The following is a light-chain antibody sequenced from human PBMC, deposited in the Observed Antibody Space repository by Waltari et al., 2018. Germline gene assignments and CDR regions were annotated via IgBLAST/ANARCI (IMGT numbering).Light chain of an antibody. CDR1: SSDVGGYNY. CDR3: SSYAGSNNFVV. CDR2: EVS. V-gene: IGLV2-8*01. J-gene: IGLJ2*01. Sequence: QSALTQPPSASGSPGQSVTISCTGTSSDVGGYNYVSWYQQHPGKAPKLMIYEVSKRPSGVPERFPGSKSGNTASLTVSGLQAEDEADYYCSSYAGSNNFVVFGGGTKLTVL.